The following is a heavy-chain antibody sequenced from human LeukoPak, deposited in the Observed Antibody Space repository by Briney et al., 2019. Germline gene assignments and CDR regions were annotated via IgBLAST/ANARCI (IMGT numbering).Heavy chain of an antibody. CDR1: GYTFTGYD. CDR3: ARVPHRDYIHYYGMDV. Sequence: ASVKVSCKASGYTFTGYDINWVRQATGQGLEWMGWMNPNSGNTGYAQKFQGRVTMTRNTSISTAYMELSSLRSEDTAVYYCARVPHRDYIHYYGMDVWGQGTTVTVSS. V-gene: IGHV1-8*01. CDR2: MNPNSGNT. D-gene: IGHD4-11*01. J-gene: IGHJ6*02.